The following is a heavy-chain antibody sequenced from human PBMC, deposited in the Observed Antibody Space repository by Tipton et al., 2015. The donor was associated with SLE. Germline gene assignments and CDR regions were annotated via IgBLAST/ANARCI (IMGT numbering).Heavy chain of an antibody. Sequence: SLRLSCAASGFTFDDYAMHWDRQAPGKGLEWVSLISWDGGSTYYADSVKGRFTISRDDSKNSLYLHMISLRTEDTALYYCAKDDEGYFDYWGQGTLVTVSS. CDR2: ISWDGGST. V-gene: IGHV3-43*01. CDR3: AKDDEGYFDY. CDR1: GFTFDDYA. J-gene: IGHJ4*02.